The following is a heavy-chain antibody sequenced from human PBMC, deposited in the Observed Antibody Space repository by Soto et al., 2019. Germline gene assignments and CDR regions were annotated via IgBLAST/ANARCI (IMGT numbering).Heavy chain of an antibody. CDR1: GFTFSSYS. D-gene: IGHD2-2*01. CDR3: ARRGDCSSTSCYLGY. CDR2: ISSSSSYI. J-gene: IGHJ4*02. Sequence: GGSLRLSCAASGFTFSSYSMNWVRQAPGKGLEWVSSISSSSSYIYYADSVKGRFTISRDNAKNSLYLQMNSLRAEDTAVYYCARRGDCSSTSCYLGYWGQGTLVTVSS. V-gene: IGHV3-21*01.